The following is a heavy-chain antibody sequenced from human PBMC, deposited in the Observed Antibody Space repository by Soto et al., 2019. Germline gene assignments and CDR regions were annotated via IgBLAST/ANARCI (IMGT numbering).Heavy chain of an antibody. D-gene: IGHD3-3*01. J-gene: IGHJ4*02. CDR2: IYHSGST. Sequence: SETLSLTCSVSVYSISSGYYWGWIRQPPGKGLEWIGSIYHSGSTYYNPSLKSRVTISVDTSKNQFSLKLSSVTAADTAVYYCEGNSYDFWSGYSRFDNWGQGNLGTVSS. CDR1: VYSISSGYY. V-gene: IGHV4-38-2*01. CDR3: EGNSYDFWSGYSRFDN.